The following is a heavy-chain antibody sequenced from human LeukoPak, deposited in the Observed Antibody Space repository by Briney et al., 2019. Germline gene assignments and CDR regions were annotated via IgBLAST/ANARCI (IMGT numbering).Heavy chain of an antibody. CDR2: ISSSSSYI. CDR3: ARDAYSSTSCCVDYYYYMDV. J-gene: IGHJ6*03. V-gene: IGHV3-21*01. CDR1: GFTFSSYS. Sequence: PGGSLRLSCAASGFTFSSYSMNWVRQAPGKGLEWVSSISSSSSYIYYADSVKGRFTISRDNAKNSLYLQMNSLRAEDTAVYYCARDAYSSTSCCVDYYYYMDVWGKGTTVTVSS. D-gene: IGHD2-2*01.